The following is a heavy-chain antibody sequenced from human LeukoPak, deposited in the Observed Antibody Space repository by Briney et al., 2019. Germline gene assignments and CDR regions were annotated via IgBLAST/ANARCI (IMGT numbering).Heavy chain of an antibody. CDR2: IYYSGST. CDR1: GGSISSYY. J-gene: IGHJ4*02. V-gene: IGHV4-59*01. Sequence: SETLSLTCTVSGGSISSYYWSWIRQPPGKGLEWIGYIYYSGSTNYNPSLKSRVTISVDTSKNQFSLKLSSVTAADTAVYYCARVIVGATGVYFDYWGQGTLVTVSS. CDR3: ARVIVGATGVYFDY. D-gene: IGHD1-26*01.